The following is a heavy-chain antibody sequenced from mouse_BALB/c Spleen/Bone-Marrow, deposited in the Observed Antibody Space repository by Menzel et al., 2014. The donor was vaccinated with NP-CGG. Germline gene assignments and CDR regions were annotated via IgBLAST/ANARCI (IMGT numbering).Heavy chain of an antibody. V-gene: IGHV3-2*02. CDR3: ARGLGRGAMDY. CDR2: ITYSGST. Sequence: EVQLQESGPGWVKPSQSLSLTCTVTGYSITSDYAWNWIRQFPGNKLEWMGYITYSGSTSYNPSLKSRISITRDTSKNQFFLQLNSVTTEDTATYYCARGLGRGAMDYWGQGTSVTVSS. D-gene: IGHD4-1*01. J-gene: IGHJ4*01. CDR1: GYSITSDYA.